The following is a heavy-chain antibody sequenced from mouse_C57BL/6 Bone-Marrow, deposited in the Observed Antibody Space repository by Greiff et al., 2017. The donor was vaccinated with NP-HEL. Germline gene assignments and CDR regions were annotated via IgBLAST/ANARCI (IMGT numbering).Heavy chain of an antibody. V-gene: IGHV8-12*01. D-gene: IGHD1-1*01. CDR1: GFSLSTSGMG. CDR2: IYWDDDK. J-gene: IGHJ1*03. CDR3: ARGYYYGSSYPWYFEV. Sequence: QVTLKESGPGILQSSQTLSLTCSFSGFSLSTSGMGVSWIRQPSGKGLEWLAHIYWDDDKRYNPSLKSRLTISKDTSRNQVFLKITSVDTADTATYYCARGYYYGSSYPWYFEVWGTGTTVTVSS.